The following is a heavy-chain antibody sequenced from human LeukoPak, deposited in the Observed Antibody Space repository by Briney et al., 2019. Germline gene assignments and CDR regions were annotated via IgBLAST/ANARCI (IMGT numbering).Heavy chain of an antibody. J-gene: IGHJ6*03. Sequence: PGGSLRLSCAASGFTFSSFGMSWVRQAPGEGLDWVSAISGSGGSTYHADSVKGRFTISRDNSKNTLYLQMNSLRAEDTAVYYCAKCILTGYYKGYMDVWAKGTTVTISS. CDR2: ISGSGGST. CDR1: GFTFSSFG. CDR3: AKCILTGYYKGYMDV. V-gene: IGHV3-23*01. D-gene: IGHD3-9*01.